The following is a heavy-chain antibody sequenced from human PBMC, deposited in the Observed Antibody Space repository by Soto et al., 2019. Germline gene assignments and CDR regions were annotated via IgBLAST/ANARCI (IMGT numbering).Heavy chain of an antibody. CDR2: ITSSSNTM. Sequence: GGSLRLSCAASKFTFSSYNMNWVRQAPGKGLEWVSYITSSSNTMYNADSVKGRFTISRENAKNSLYLQMNSRRGVDMPVYYGAAEGGYYGMDVWGEGNAVTFPS. V-gene: IGHV3-48*01. CDR3: AAEGGYYGMDV. CDR1: KFTFSSYN. J-gene: IGHJ6*04.